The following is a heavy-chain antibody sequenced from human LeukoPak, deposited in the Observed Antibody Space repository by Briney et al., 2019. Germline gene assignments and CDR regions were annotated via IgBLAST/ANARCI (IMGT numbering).Heavy chain of an antibody. CDR3: ARGLDVVVTATPLGY. V-gene: IGHV1-18*01. Sequence: ASVKVSCKASGYAFSRYGITWVRQAPGQGLEWMGWISTHNGNTYYAQTLQGRVTMTTDTSTSTAYMELRSLRSDDTAVYYCARGLDVVVTATPLGYWGQGTLVTVSS. D-gene: IGHD2-21*02. CDR2: ISTHNGNT. J-gene: IGHJ4*02. CDR1: GYAFSRYG.